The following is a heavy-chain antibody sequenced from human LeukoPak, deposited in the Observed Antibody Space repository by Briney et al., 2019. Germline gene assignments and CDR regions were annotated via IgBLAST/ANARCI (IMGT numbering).Heavy chain of an antibody. CDR2: MYFGGST. CDR1: GGSISSSSYY. V-gene: IGHV4-39*01. Sequence: SETLSLTCTVSGGSISSSSYYWGWIRQPPGKGLEWIGSMYFGGSTYYNPSLKSRVTMSVDTSKNQFSLKLSSVTAADTAVYYCARHESGDYFDYWGQGTLVTVSS. J-gene: IGHJ4*02. CDR3: ARHESGDYFDY. D-gene: IGHD2-15*01.